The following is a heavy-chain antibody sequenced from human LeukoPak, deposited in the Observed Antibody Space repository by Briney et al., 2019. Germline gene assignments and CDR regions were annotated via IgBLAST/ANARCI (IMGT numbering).Heavy chain of an antibody. CDR3: ARDMAPYSSGWYSYNYYYYGMDV. CDR1: GGTFSSYA. J-gene: IGHJ6*02. D-gene: IGHD6-19*01. V-gene: IGHV1-69*13. Sequence: SVKVSCKASGGTFSSYAISWVRQAPGQGLEWMGGIIPIFGTANYAQKFQGRVTITADESTSTAYMELRSLRSDDTAVYYCARDMAPYSSGWYSYNYYYYGMDVWGQGTTVTVSS. CDR2: IIPIFGTA.